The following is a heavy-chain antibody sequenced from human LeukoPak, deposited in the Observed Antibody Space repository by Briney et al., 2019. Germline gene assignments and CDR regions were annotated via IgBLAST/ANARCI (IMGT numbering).Heavy chain of an antibody. CDR3: ARGSLEWLHYYYYYMDV. D-gene: IGHD3-3*01. CDR2: IIPIFGTA. V-gene: IGHV1-69*05. Sequence: SVKVSCKAPGGTFSSYAISWVRQAPGQGLEWMGGIIPIFGTANYAQKFQGRVTITTDESTSTAYMELSSLRSEDTAVYYCARGSLEWLHYYYYYMDVWGKGTTVTVSS. J-gene: IGHJ6*03. CDR1: GGTFSSYA.